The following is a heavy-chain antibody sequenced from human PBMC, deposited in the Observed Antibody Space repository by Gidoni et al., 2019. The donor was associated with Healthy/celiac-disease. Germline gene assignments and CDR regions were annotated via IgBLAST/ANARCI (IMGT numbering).Heavy chain of an antibody. D-gene: IGHD3-3*01. CDR2: INHSGRT. J-gene: IGHJ6*02. V-gene: IGHV4-34*01. CDR3: ARKGGRFWSGYYVRPPPNYYYGMDV. CDR1: GGSFSGYY. Sequence: QVQLQQWGAGLLKPSETLSLTCAVYGGSFSGYYWSGIRQPPGKGLEWIGEINHSGRTNYNPSLKSRVTISVDTSKNQFSLKLSSVTAADTAVYYCARKGGRFWSGYYVRPPPNYYYGMDVWGQGTTVTVSS.